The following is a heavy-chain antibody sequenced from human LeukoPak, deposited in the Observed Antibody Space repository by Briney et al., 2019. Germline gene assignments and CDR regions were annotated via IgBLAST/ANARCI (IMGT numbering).Heavy chain of an antibody. CDR3: ARDGTYSSSADAFDI. CDR2: ISSSSSTI. Sequence: GGSLRLSCAAPGFTFSSYSMNWVRQAPGKGLEWVSYISSSSSTIYYADSVKGRFTISRDNAKNSLYLQMNSLRAEDTAVYYCARDGTYSSSADAFDIWGQGTMVTVSS. D-gene: IGHD6-13*01. CDR1: GFTFSSYS. J-gene: IGHJ3*02. V-gene: IGHV3-48*01.